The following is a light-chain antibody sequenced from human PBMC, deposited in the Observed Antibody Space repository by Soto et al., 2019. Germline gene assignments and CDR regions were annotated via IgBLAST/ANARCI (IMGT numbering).Light chain of an antibody. CDR1: NSNIGSNT. J-gene: IGLJ2*01. CDR2: SNN. CDR3: AAWDDSLSGVV. Sequence: QSVLTQPPSASGTPGLRVTISCSGSNSNIGSNTVNWYHQLPGTAPKLLIYSNNQRPSGVPDRFSGSKSGTSASLVISGLQSDEEADYYCAAWDDSLSGVVFGGGTQLTVL. V-gene: IGLV1-44*01.